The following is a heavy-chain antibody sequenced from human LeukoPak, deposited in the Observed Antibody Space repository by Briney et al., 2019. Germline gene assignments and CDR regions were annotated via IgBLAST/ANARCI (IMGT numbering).Heavy chain of an antibody. J-gene: IGHJ5*02. V-gene: IGHV4-59*01. CDR2: IYYSGST. CDR1: GGSISSYY. Sequence: SETLSLTCTVSGGSISSYYWSWIRQPPGKGLEWIGYIYYSGSTNYNPSLKSRVTISVNTSKNQFSLKLSSVTAADTAVYYCARVGQLVSAWWFDPWGQGTLVTVSS. CDR3: ARVGQLVSAWWFDP. D-gene: IGHD6-6*01.